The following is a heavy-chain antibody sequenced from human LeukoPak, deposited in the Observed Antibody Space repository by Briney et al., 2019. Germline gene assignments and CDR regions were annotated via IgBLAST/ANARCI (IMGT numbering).Heavy chain of an antibody. J-gene: IGHJ1*01. CDR3: AKVTYYYDSSRYFQH. CDR1: GFTFSSYA. V-gene: IGHV3-23*01. CDR2: ISGSGGST. Sequence: GESLRLSCAASGFTFSSYAMSWVRQAPGKGLEWVSAISGSGGSTYYADSVKGRFTISRDNSKNTLYLQMNSLRAEDTAVYYCAKVTYYYDSSRYFQHWGQGTLVTVSS. D-gene: IGHD3-22*01.